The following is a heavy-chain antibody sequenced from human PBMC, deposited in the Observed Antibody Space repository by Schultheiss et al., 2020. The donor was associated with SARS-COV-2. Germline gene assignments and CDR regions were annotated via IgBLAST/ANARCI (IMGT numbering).Heavy chain of an antibody. CDR1: GFTFSDYY. D-gene: IGHD4-23*01. J-gene: IGHJ6*02. Sequence: GESLKISCAASGFTFSDYYMSWIRQAPGKGLEWVSYISSDDSYTNYADSVKGRFTISRDNSKNTLYLQMNSLRAEDTAVYYCATEGYGGNSVYFGLDVWGQGTTVTVSS. V-gene: IGHV3-11*05. CDR3: ATEGYGGNSVYFGLDV. CDR2: ISSDDSYT.